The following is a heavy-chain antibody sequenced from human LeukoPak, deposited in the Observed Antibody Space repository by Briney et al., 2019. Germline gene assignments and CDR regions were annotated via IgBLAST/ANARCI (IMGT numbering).Heavy chain of an antibody. CDR3: ARSVEGYCRGGSCYYYAYYMDV. V-gene: IGHV4-59*01. D-gene: IGHD2-15*01. J-gene: IGHJ6*03. CDR2: IYYSGST. Sequence: AETLSLTCTVSGGSISSYYWSWIRQPPGKGLEWVGYIYYSGSTNYNPSLKSRVTISVDTSKNQFSLKLRSVTAADTAVYYCARSVEGYCRGGSCYYYAYYMDVWGKGTTVTVSS. CDR1: GGSISSYY.